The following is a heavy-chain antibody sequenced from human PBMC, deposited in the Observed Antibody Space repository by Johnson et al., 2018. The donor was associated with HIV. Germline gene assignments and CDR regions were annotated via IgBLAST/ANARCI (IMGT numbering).Heavy chain of an antibody. CDR2: VNSDGYST. CDR1: GFTLSDYW. D-gene: IGHD6-6*01. J-gene: IGHJ3*02. CDR3: ARVRRQLVRLSAFDI. Sequence: VQLVESGGGLVKPGGSLRLSCAAYGFTLSDYWMHWVRQGTGKGLAWVARVNSDGYSTSYAGSVKGRFTISRDNAKNTPFLEMNSLRAEDTAVYFCARVRRQLVRLSAFDIWGQGTLVTVSS. V-gene: IGHV3-74*02.